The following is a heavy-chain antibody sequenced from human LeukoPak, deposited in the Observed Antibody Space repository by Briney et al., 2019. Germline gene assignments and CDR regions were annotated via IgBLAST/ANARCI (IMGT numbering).Heavy chain of an antibody. V-gene: IGHV3-30-3*01. D-gene: IGHD6-13*01. CDR3: ASGVRYSSSWHYYYYYMDV. Sequence: GGSLRLSCAASGFTFSSYAMHWVRQAPGKGLEWVAVISYDGSNKYYADSVKGRFTISRDNSKNTLYLQMNSLRAEDTAVYYCASGVRYSSSWHYYYYYMDVWGKGTTVTVSS. CDR1: GFTFSSYA. J-gene: IGHJ6*03. CDR2: ISYDGSNK.